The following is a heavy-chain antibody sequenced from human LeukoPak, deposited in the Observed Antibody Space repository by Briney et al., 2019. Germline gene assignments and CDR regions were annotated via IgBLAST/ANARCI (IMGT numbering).Heavy chain of an antibody. V-gene: IGHV4-38-2*02. Sequence: SKTLSLTCTVSGYSISSGYYWGWIRQPPGKGLEWIGSIYYSGSTYYNPSLKSRVTISVDTSKNQFSLKLSSVTAADTAVYYCARLDSSGYYDDYWGQGTLVTVSS. CDR1: GYSISSGYY. CDR2: IYYSGST. CDR3: ARLDSSGYYDDY. J-gene: IGHJ4*02. D-gene: IGHD3-22*01.